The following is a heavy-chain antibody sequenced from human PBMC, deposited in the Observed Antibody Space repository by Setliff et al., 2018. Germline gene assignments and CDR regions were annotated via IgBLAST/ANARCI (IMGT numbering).Heavy chain of an antibody. D-gene: IGHD1-26*01. CDR1: GGSPNSGSYY. V-gene: IGHV4-61*02. J-gene: IGHJ5*02. CDR3: ARDNTILGATDH. CDR2: LHTSGST. Sequence: SETLSLTCAVSGGSPNSGSYYWSWIRQSTERGLEWLGRLHTSGSTTYNPALNSRVTISVATSTNQFSLRLTSLTAADTAVYFCARDNTILGATDHWGQGTLVTVS.